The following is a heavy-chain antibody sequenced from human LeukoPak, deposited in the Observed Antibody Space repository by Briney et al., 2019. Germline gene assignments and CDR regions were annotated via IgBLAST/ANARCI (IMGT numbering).Heavy chain of an antibody. CDR3: AKSLIEYSGSSYDYDFDY. V-gene: IGHV3-23*01. J-gene: IGHJ4*02. Sequence: GGSLRLSCAASGFTFSSYAMSWVRQAPGKGLEWVSVIRGVGDTTYYADSVKGRFTLSRDESKNTLYLQMNSLRAEDTAAYYCAKSLIEYSGSSYDYDFDYWGQGTLVTVSS. CDR2: IRGVGDTT. CDR1: GFTFSSYA. D-gene: IGHD6-6*01.